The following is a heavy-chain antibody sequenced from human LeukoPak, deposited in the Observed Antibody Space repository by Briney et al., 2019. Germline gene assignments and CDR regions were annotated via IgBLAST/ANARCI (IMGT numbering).Heavy chain of an antibody. CDR2: IKQDGSGE. CDR3: ARDGSGSYHNYYGMDV. Sequence: GGALRLSCAASGFTFNSYWMSWVRQAPGKGLEWVANIKQDGSGEYYVASVKGRFTISSDNAKNSLYVQMNSLRAEDTAVYYCARDGSGSYHNYYGMDVWGQGTTVTASS. V-gene: IGHV3-7*01. D-gene: IGHD3-10*01. CDR1: GFTFNSYW. J-gene: IGHJ6*02.